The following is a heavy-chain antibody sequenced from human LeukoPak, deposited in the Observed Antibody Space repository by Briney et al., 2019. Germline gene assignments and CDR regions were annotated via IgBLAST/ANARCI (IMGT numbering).Heavy chain of an antibody. D-gene: IGHD6-13*01. V-gene: IGHV3-23*01. CDR2: ISGSGGST. Sequence: GGSLRLSCAASGFTFSSYAMSWVRQAPGKGLEWVSAISGSGGSTYYADSVKGRFTISRDNSKNTLYLQMNSLRAEDTAVYYCAKPLLPGIAAAGTRPFDYWGQGTLVTVSS. J-gene: IGHJ4*02. CDR3: AKPLLPGIAAAGTRPFDY. CDR1: GFTFSSYA.